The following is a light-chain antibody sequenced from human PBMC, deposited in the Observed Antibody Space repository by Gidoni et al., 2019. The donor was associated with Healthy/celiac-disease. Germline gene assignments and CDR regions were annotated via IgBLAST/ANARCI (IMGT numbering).Light chain of an antibody. CDR1: QSISSSY. J-gene: IGKJ5*01. CDR2: DSS. CDR3: QQYGGSPIT. Sequence: ELVLTQSPGTLSLSPGEGATLSCRVSQSISSSYLAWYQQKPGQPPRLLIYDSSSRATGIPDRFSGSGSGTDFTLTISRLEPEDFAVYYCQQYGGSPITFGQGTRLEIK. V-gene: IGKV3-20*01.